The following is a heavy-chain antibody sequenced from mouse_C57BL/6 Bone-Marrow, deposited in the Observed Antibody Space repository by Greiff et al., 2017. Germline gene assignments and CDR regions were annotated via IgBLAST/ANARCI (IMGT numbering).Heavy chain of an antibody. J-gene: IGHJ4*01. D-gene: IGHD2-3*01. CDR1: GFTFSDYG. CDR2: ISNLAYSI. V-gene: IGHV5-15*01. Sequence: EVRLMESGGGLVQPGGSLKLSCAASGFTFSDYGMAWVRQAPRKGPEWVAFISNLAYSIYYADTVTGRFTISRENAKNTLYLEMSSLRSEDTAMYYCARHLIYDGYYDYAMDYWGQGTSVTVSS. CDR3: ARHLIYDGYYDYAMDY.